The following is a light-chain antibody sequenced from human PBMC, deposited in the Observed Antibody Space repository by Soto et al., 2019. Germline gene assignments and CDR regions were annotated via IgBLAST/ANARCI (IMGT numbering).Light chain of an antibody. CDR3: QQYASSLLT. CDR2: GAS. CDR1: QTVSSSY. V-gene: IGKV3-20*01. Sequence: EFVLTQSPATLSCSPGERATLSGRASQTVSSSYLAWYQQKPGQAPRLLIYGASSRATGIPDRFSGSGSGTDFTLTISRLEPEDFAVYYCQQYASSLLTFGGGTKVDI. J-gene: IGKJ4*01.